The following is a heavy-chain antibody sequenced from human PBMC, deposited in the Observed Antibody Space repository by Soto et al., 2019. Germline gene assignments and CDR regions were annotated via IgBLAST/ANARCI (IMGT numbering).Heavy chain of an antibody. D-gene: IGHD3-22*01. CDR2: IIPIFGTA. CDR1: GGTFSSYA. J-gene: IGHJ4*02. V-gene: IGHV1-69*13. CDR3: ARAADYYDRAFPFDY. Sequence: SVKVSCKASGGTFSSYAISWVRQAPGQGLEWMGGIIPIFGTANYAQKFQGRVTITADESTSTAYMELSSLRSEDTAVYYCARAADYYDRAFPFDYWGQGTLVTVSS.